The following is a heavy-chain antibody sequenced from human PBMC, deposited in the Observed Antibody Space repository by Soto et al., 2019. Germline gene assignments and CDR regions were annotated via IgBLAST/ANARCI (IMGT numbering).Heavy chain of an antibody. Sequence: EVQQLESGGGLVQPGGSLRLSCAASGFTFSSYGMSWVRQAPGKGLEWVSAISGSGGSTYNADSVKGRFTISRDNSTNTLDPRMNSLRAEDTAVYYCAKNEGYSSGWYLDWGQATLVTVSS. D-gene: IGHD6-19*01. CDR2: ISGSGGST. V-gene: IGHV3-23*01. CDR3: AKNEGYSSGWYLD. J-gene: IGHJ4*02. CDR1: GFTFSSYG.